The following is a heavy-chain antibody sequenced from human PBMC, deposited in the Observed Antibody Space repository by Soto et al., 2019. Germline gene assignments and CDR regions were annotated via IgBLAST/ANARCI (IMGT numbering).Heavy chain of an antibody. CDR1: GFTFSNYA. D-gene: IGHD2-15*01. CDR3: TNANRYCSGANCFTFDY. Sequence: GGSLRLSCTASGFTFSNYAMSWVRQAPGKGLELVSTFSSSGGGTYYADSVKGRFTISRDNSKNTLYLQMNSLRAEDTAVYYCTNANRYCSGANCFTFDYWGLGTLVTVSS. V-gene: IGHV3-23*01. CDR2: FSSSGGGT. J-gene: IGHJ4*02.